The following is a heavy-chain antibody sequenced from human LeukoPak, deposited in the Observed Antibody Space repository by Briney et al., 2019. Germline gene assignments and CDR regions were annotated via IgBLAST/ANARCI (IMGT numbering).Heavy chain of an antibody. V-gene: IGHV3-66*01. CDR3: AKVVRKQQLATFDY. CDR1: GFSVSTNY. CDR2: MYSGGST. Sequence: GALRLSCAASGFSVSTNYMSWVRLAPGKGLEWVSIMYSGGSTYYADSVKGRFTISRDNSKNTLYLQMNSLRAEDTAVYYCAKVVRKQQLATFDYWGQGTLVTVSS. D-gene: IGHD6-13*01. J-gene: IGHJ4*02.